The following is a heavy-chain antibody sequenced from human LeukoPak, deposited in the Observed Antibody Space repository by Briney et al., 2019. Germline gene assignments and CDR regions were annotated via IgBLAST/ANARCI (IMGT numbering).Heavy chain of an antibody. D-gene: IGHD3-22*01. Sequence: ASVKVSCEASGYTFTGYYMHWVRQAPGQGLEWMGWINPNSGGTNYAQKFQGRGTMTRDTSISTAYMELSRLRSDDTAVYYCARDPNDSSGYYWEAWFDPWGQGTLVTVSS. CDR1: GYTFTGYY. CDR2: INPNSGGT. CDR3: ARDPNDSSGYYWEAWFDP. V-gene: IGHV1-2*02. J-gene: IGHJ5*02.